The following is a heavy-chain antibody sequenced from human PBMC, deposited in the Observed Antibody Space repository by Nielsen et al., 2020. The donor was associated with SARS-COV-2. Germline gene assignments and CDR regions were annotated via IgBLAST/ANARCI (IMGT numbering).Heavy chain of an antibody. V-gene: IGHV6-1*01. CDR1: GDSVSSNSAA. CDR2: TYYRSKWYN. Sequence: SETLSLTCAISGDSVSSNSAAWNWIRQSPSRGLEWLGRTYYRSKWYNDYAVSVKSRITINPDTSKNQFSLQLNSVTPEDTAVYYCARELYYDILTGYYQPWYYYGMDVWGQGTTVTVSS. D-gene: IGHD3-9*01. J-gene: IGHJ6*02. CDR3: ARELYYDILTGYYQPWYYYGMDV.